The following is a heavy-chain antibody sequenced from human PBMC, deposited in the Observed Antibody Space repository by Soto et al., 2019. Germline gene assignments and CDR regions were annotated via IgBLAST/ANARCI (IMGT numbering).Heavy chain of an antibody. V-gene: IGHV3-23*01. CDR1: GFTFSSYA. D-gene: IGHD3-3*01. CDR2: ISGSGGST. CDR3: AKVGGYDLWSGSPYFDD. J-gene: IGHJ4*02. Sequence: EVQLLESGGGLVQPGGSLRLSCAASGFTFSSYAMSWVRQAPGKGLEWVSAISGSGGSTYYADSVKGRFTISRDNSKNTLYRQMNSLRAEDTAVYYCAKVGGYDLWSGSPYFDDWGQGTLVTVSS.